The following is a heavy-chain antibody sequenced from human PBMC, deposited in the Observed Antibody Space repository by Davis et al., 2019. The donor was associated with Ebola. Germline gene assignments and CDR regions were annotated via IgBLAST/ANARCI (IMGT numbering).Heavy chain of an antibody. Sequence: MPSETLSLTCTVSGGSVNSGSYYWGWVRQPPGKGLEWIGSIYYSGSTYYNPSLKSRVTISVDTSKNQFSLKLSSVTAADTAVYYCASQGMTTVTSSDYWGQGTLVTVSS. J-gene: IGHJ4*02. D-gene: IGHD4-17*01. CDR2: IYYSGST. CDR3: ASQGMTTVTSSDY. CDR1: GGSVNSGSYY. V-gene: IGHV4-39*01.